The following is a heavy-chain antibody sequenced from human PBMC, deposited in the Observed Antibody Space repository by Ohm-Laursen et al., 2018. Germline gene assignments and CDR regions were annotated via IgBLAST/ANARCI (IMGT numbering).Heavy chain of an antibody. CDR1: GFTFSGYA. J-gene: IGHJ4*02. CDR3: AKGRDLTGG. D-gene: IGHD2-8*02. CDR2: ATGSGRST. Sequence: SLRLSCSASGFTFSGYAMSWVRQGPEKGLEWVSVATGSGRSTYYTDSVKGRFSISRDNSKNTLYLQMNSLRVEDTAVYYCAKGRDLTGGWGQGTLVIVSS. V-gene: IGHV3-23*01.